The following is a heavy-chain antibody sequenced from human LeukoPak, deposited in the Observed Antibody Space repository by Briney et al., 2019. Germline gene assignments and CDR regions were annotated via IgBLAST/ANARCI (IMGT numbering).Heavy chain of an antibody. V-gene: IGHV1-18*01. CDR2: ISAQHGQT. J-gene: IGHJ4*02. CDR1: GYSENYYG. Sequence: ASVKVSCKTSGYSENYYGITWVRQVAGQGLEWMGWISAQHGQTEYAPNSQDRVTMTTDTYTNTAYMELRSLRSDDTAVYYCAGSLGYCTSNVCYLKYWGQGTLVTVSS. D-gene: IGHD2-8*01. CDR3: AGSLGYCTSNVCYLKY.